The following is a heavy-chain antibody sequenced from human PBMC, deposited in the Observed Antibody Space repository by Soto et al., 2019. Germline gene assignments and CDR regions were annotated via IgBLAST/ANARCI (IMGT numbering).Heavy chain of an antibody. CDR2: IWYDGSNK. J-gene: IGHJ4*02. CDR1: GFTFSSYG. V-gene: IGHV3-33*01. CDR3: ARDFQPGIAAAGTPSWYFDY. Sequence: PGGSLRLSCAASGFTFSSYGMHWVRQAPGKGLEWVAVIWYDGSNKYYADSVKGRFTISRDNSKNTLYLQMNSLRAEDTAVYYCARDFQPGIAAAGTPSWYFDYWGQGTLVTAPQ. D-gene: IGHD6-13*01.